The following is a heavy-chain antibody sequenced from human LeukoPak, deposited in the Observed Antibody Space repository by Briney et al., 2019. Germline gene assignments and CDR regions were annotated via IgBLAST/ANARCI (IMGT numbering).Heavy chain of an antibody. V-gene: IGHV3-48*03. CDR3: ASSYYYDSSGYLAPLDY. D-gene: IGHD3-22*01. CDR1: GFTFSSYE. CDR2: ISSSGSTI. Sequence: PGGSLRLSCAASGFTFSSYEMNWVRQAPGKGLEWVSYISSSGSTIYYADSVKGRFTISRDNSKNTLYLQMNSLRAEDTAVYYCASSYYYDSSGYLAPLDYWGQGTLVTVSS. J-gene: IGHJ4*02.